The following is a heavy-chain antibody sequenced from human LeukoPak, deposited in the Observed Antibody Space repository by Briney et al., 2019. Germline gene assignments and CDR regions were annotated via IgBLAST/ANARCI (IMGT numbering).Heavy chain of an antibody. CDR1: GGSISSSSYY. CDR3: ASDRSSWNPGAPS. Sequence: SETLSLTCTVSGGSISSSSYYWGWIRQPPGTGLEWIGSIYYSGSTYYNPSFKSRVTISVDTSKNQFSLKLSSVTAADTAVYYCASDRSSWNPGAPSWGQGTLVTVSS. J-gene: IGHJ5*02. D-gene: IGHD6-13*01. CDR2: IYYSGST. V-gene: IGHV4-39*01.